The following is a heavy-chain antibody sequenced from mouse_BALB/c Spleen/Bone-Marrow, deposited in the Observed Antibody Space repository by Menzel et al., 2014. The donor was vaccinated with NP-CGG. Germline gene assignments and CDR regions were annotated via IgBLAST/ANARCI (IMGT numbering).Heavy chain of an antibody. CDR1: GYTFTSYY. CDR2: VNPNNGGT. Sequence: VQLQQSGAELVKPGASVKLSCKASGYTFTSYYLYWVKQRPGQGLEWIGEVNPNNGGTNFNEKFKSKATLTVDKSSSTAYMQLSSLTSEDSAVYYCTRARPGGFAYWGQGTLATVSA. CDR3: TRARPGGFAY. V-gene: IGHV1S81*02. J-gene: IGHJ3*01. D-gene: IGHD4-1*01.